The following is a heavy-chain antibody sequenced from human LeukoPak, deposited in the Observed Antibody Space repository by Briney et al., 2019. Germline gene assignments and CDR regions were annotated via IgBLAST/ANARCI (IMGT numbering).Heavy chain of an antibody. V-gene: IGHV4-38-2*02. CDR2: IHHSGST. D-gene: IGHD6-13*01. Sequence: PSETLSLTCTVSGYSISSGYYWGWIRQPPGKGLEWIGSIHHSGSTYYNPSLKSRVTISVDTSKNQFSLRLSSVTAADTAVYFCARVTGYMTEDYFDYWGQGTLITVSS. J-gene: IGHJ4*02. CDR3: ARVTGYMTEDYFDY. CDR1: GYSISSGYY.